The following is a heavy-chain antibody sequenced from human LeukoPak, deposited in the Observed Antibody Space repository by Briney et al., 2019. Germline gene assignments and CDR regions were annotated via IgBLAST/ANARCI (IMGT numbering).Heavy chain of an antibody. V-gene: IGHV4-30-4*08. CDR2: IYYSGST. CDR1: GGSISSGDYY. Sequence: SETLSLTCTVSGGSISSGDYYWSWIRQPPGKGLEWIGYIYYSGSTYYNPSLKSRVTISVDTSKNQFSLKLSSVTAADTAVYYCARVDGFGESPYYFDYWGQGTLVTVSS. CDR3: ARVDGFGESPYYFDY. J-gene: IGHJ4*02. D-gene: IGHD3-10*01.